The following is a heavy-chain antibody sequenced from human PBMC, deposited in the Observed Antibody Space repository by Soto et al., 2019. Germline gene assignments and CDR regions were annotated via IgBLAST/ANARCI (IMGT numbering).Heavy chain of an antibody. J-gene: IGHJ6*02. CDR1: GFTFSSYG. Sequence: QVQLVESGGGVVQPGRSLRLSCAASGFTFSSYGMHWVRQAPGKGLEWVAVISYDGSNKYYADSVKGRFTISRDNSKNTLYLQMNSLRAEDTAVYYCAKEYYYGSGNSNKYYYYYYGMDVWGQGTTVTVSS. D-gene: IGHD3-10*01. V-gene: IGHV3-30*18. CDR2: ISYDGSNK. CDR3: AKEYYYGSGNSNKYYYYYYGMDV.